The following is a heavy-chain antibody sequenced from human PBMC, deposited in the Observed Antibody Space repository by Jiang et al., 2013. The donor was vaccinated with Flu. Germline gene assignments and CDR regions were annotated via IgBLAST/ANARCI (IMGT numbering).Heavy chain of an antibody. CDR1: GDSVSSNSAA. V-gene: IGHV6-1*01. CDR3: AREGLLWFGPPTTTYHYYGMDV. D-gene: IGHD3-10*01. J-gene: IGHJ6*02. CDR2: TYYRSKWYN. Sequence: QTLSLTCAISGDSVSSNSAAWNWIRQSPSRGLEWLGRTYYRSKWYNDYAVSVKSRITINPDTSKNQFSLQLNSVTPEDTAVYYCAREGLLWFGPPTTTYHYYGMDVWGQGTTVTVSS.